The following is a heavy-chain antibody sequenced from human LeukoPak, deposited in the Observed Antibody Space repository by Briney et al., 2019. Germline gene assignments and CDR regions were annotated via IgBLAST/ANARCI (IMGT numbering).Heavy chain of an antibody. D-gene: IGHD1-26*01. Sequence: GGSLRLPCAASGFTFSSYGMHWVRQAPGKGLEWVAVIWYDGSNKYYADSVKGRFTISRDNSKNTLYLQMNSLRAEDTAVYYCAKDLRDGSYFWGHDYFDYWGQGNLVTVSS. CDR1: GFTFSSYG. V-gene: IGHV3-33*06. CDR3: AKDLRDGSYFWGHDYFDY. CDR2: IWYDGSNK. J-gene: IGHJ4*02.